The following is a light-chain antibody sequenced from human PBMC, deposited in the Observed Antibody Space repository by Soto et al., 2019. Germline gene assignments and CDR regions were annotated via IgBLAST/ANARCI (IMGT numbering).Light chain of an antibody. Sequence: QSALTQPASVSGSPGQSITISCTGTSSDVGSYNLVSWYQQHPGKAPKLMIYEDIKRPSGVSNRFSGSKSGNTASLTISGLQAEDEADYYCCSYAGSSTLDFGTGTKVTVL. CDR1: SSDVGSYNL. CDR3: CSYAGSSTLD. J-gene: IGLJ1*01. V-gene: IGLV2-23*01. CDR2: EDI.